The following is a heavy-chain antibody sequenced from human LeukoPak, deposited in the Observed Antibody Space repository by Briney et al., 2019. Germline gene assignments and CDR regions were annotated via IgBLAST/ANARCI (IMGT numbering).Heavy chain of an antibody. CDR3: ARDQYDTWSRRGNFDS. V-gene: IGHV3-21*04. D-gene: IGHD3-3*01. CDR2: ISSSSSYI. Sequence: GGSLRLSCAASGFTFSSYSMNWVRQAPGKGLEWVSSISSSSSYIYYADSVKGRFTISRDNAKHSLYLQMNSLSAEDTAVFYCARDQYDTWSRRGNFDSWGQGTLVIVSS. CDR1: GFTFSSYS. J-gene: IGHJ4*02.